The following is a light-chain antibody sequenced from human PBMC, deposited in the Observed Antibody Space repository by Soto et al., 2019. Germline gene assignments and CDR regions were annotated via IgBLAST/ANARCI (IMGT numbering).Light chain of an antibody. CDR1: SSDVGGYNY. CDR3: ISYTSSSTWV. J-gene: IGLJ3*02. CDR2: EVN. Sequence: SALTQPPSASGSPGQSVAISCTGTSSDVGGYNYVSWYQQHPGKAPKLMIYEVNKRPSGVSDRFSGSRSGNTASLTISGLQAEDESDYYCISYTSSSTWVFGGGTKLTVL. V-gene: IGLV2-14*01.